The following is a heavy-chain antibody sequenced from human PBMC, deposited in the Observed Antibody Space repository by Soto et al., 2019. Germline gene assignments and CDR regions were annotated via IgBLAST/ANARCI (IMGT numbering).Heavy chain of an antibody. V-gene: IGHV5-51*01. D-gene: IGHD5-12*01. CDR1: GYSFNNYR. J-gene: IGHJ4*02. Sequence: GESLKISCKGSGYSFNNYRIGWVRQMPGKGLEWMGIIYPGDSDTRYSPSFRGQVTISADKSISSAYLQWSSLRASDTAMYYCARQDGYALYYFDSWGQGTLVTVSS. CDR3: ARQDGYALYYFDS. CDR2: IYPGDSDT.